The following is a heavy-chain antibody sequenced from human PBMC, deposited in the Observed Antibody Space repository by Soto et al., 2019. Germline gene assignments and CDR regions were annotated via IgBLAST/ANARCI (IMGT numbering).Heavy chain of an antibody. CDR1: GGSISSGGYY. CDR2: IYYSGST. CDR3: AMRYYDSSGYPV. Sequence: SETLSLTCTVSGGSISSGGYYWSWIRQHPGKGLEWIGYIYYSGSTYYNPSLKSRVTISVDTSKNQFSLKLSSVTAVDTAVYYCAMRYYDSSGYPVWGQGTMVTVSS. J-gene: IGHJ3*01. D-gene: IGHD3-22*01. V-gene: IGHV4-31*03.